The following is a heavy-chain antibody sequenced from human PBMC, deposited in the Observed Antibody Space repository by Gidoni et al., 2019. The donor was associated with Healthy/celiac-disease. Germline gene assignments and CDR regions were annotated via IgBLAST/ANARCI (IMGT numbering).Heavy chain of an antibody. J-gene: IGHJ6*03. CDR3: ARGRFNAIYYYYYMDV. Sequence: QVQLQPWGAGLLKPSETLSLTCAVYGGSLRGYYWSWIRQPPGKGLEWIGEINHSGSTNYNPSLKSRVTISVDTSKNQFSLKLSSVTAADTAVYYCARGRFNAIYYYYYMDVWGKGTTVTVSS. D-gene: IGHD2-8*01. CDR2: INHSGST. V-gene: IGHV4-34*01. CDR1: GGSLRGYY.